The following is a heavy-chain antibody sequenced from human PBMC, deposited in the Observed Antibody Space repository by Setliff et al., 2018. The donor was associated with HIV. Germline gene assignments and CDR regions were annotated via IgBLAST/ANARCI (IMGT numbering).Heavy chain of an antibody. CDR1: GYTFTSYY. Sequence: ASVKVSCKASGYTFTSYYMHWVRQAPRHGLEWMGIINPSGGDTEYAQKFQDRVTMTTDTSTSTVYMELSSLRSEDTAMYYCAREGQVVVTAKGFDYWGLGTLVTVSS. J-gene: IGHJ4*02. V-gene: IGHV1-46*01. D-gene: IGHD2-15*01. CDR3: AREGQVVVTAKGFDY. CDR2: INPSGGDT.